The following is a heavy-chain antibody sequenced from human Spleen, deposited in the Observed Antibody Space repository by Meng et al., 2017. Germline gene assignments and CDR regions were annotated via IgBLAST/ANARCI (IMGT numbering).Heavy chain of an antibody. CDR1: GGSISSGSHY. CDR2: IYYSGST. Sequence: SETLSLTCTVSGGSISSGSHYWSWIRQPAGKGLEWIGSIYYSGSTYYNPSLKSRVTISVDTSKNQFSLKLSSVTAADTAVYYCARGGGYSYGYGMDVWGQGTTVTVSS. J-gene: IGHJ6*02. V-gene: IGHV4-39*07. D-gene: IGHD5-18*01. CDR3: ARGGGYSYGYGMDV.